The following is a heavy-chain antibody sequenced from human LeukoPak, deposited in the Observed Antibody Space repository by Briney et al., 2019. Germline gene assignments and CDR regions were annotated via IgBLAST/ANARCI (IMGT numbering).Heavy chain of an antibody. CDR1: GFTFGDYY. D-gene: IGHD7-27*01. Sequence: NAGGSLRLSCAASGFTFGDYYKSWIRQVPGKGLEWLAYISDSGDTRKYADSVTGRFTISRDNAKNSVFLQMNSLRADDSGVYYCARDVRGRTPLKLGMKWFDPWGQGTRVTVSS. CDR3: ARDVRGRTPLKLGMKWFDP. V-gene: IGHV3-11*01. J-gene: IGHJ5*02. CDR2: ISDSGDTR.